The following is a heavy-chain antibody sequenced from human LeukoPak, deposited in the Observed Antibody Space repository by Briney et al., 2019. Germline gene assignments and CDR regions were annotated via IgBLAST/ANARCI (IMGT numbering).Heavy chain of an antibody. CDR3: ATFARRSSLQHNAFDI. V-gene: IGHV1-24*01. CDR2: FDPEDGET. J-gene: IGHJ3*02. CDR1: GYTLTELS. Sequence: GASVKVSCKVSGYTLTELSMHWVRQAPGKGLEWMGGFDPEDGETIYAQKFQGRVTMTEDTSTDTAYMELSSLRSEDTAVYYRATFARRSSLQHNAFDIWGQGTMVTVSS. D-gene: IGHD2-15*01.